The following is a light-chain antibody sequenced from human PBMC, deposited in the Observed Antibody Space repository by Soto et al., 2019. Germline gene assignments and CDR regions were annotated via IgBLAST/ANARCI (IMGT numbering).Light chain of an antibody. CDR2: AAS. J-gene: IGKJ4*01. V-gene: IGKV3-20*01. CDR1: QRVSARY. CDR3: QQTYSVPLT. Sequence: IVLRQSPGTLSLSPGDRASLSCRASQRVSARYVDWYHQKPGKAPRVXIDAASTLQRLGPSRFSGSGSGTDFTLTISSLQPEDFATFYCQQTYSVPLTFGGGTKVDIK.